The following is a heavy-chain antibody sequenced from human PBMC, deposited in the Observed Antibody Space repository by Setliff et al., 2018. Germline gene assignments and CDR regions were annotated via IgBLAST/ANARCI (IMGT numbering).Heavy chain of an antibody. V-gene: IGHV1-2*04. CDR2: INPNSGGT. J-gene: IGHJ4*02. Sequence: GASVKVSCKASGYTFTGYYMHWVRQAPGQGLEWMGWINPNSGGTNYAQKFQGWVTMTRDTSISTAYMELSRLRSDDTAVYYCARDSYSSGWYGASYYFDYWGQGTLVTVSS. CDR1: GYTFTGYY. CDR3: ARDSYSSGWYGASYYFDY. D-gene: IGHD6-13*01.